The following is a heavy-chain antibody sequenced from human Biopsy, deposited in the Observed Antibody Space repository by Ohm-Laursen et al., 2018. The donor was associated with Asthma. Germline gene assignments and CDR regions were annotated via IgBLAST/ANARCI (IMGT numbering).Heavy chain of an antibody. CDR1: GFTFSSYG. CDR2: IYYDGRNN. D-gene: IGHD3-3*01. Sequence: SLRLSCSASGFTFSSYGMHWVRQAPGKGLEWVAVIYYDGRNNYYAASEKGRFTISRYNSKNTLYLQMNSLTAEDTAVYYCASQSSGPDFWSGYYYFDYWGQGTLVTVSS. V-gene: IGHV3-30*03. CDR3: ASQSSGPDFWSGYYYFDY. J-gene: IGHJ4*02.